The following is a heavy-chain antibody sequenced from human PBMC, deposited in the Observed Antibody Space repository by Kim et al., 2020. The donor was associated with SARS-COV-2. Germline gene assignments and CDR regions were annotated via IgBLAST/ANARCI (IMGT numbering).Heavy chain of an antibody. CDR1: GFTFSDSA. Sequence: GGSLRLSCAASGFTFSDSAIHWVRQASGKGLEWVGRIRSKAKTYETAYAASVKGRFTISRDDPKNTAYLQMDSLKAEDTAVYYCTRILDRQDGGVVESFDYRGQRILVTVS. J-gene: IGHJ4*02. CDR3: TRILDRQDGGVVESFDY. CDR2: IRSKAKTYET. V-gene: IGHV3-73*01. D-gene: IGHD3-3*01.